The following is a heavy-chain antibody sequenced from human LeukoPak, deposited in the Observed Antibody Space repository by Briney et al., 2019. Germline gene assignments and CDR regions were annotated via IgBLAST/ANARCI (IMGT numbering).Heavy chain of an antibody. CDR1: GFIFSSNS. CDR3: ARADYYETSGPFGY. V-gene: IGHV3-21*01. Sequence: GGSLRLSCAASGFIFSSNSMNWVRQAPGKGLEWIASISGSSSSINHADSVKGRFTISRDNAKNSLYLQMNTLRPEDTAVYYCARADYYETSGPFGYWGQGTLVIVSS. J-gene: IGHJ4*02. CDR2: ISGSSSSI. D-gene: IGHD3-22*01.